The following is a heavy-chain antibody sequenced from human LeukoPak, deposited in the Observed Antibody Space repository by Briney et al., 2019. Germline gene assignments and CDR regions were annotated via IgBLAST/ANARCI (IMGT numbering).Heavy chain of an antibody. CDR2: ITAYNGNT. D-gene: IGHD3-3*01. CDR3: ARFITIFGVPLDY. Sequence: ASVKLSCNASGYTFTSYGNSWVRHAPGQGLEWMGWITAYNGNTNYAQKLQGRVTMTTDTSTSTAYMELRSLRSDDTAVYDCARFITIFGVPLDYWGQGTLVTVSS. J-gene: IGHJ4*02. V-gene: IGHV1-18*01. CDR1: GYTFTSYG.